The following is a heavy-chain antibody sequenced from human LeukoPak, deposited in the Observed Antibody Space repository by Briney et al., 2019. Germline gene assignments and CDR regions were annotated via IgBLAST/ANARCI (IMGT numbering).Heavy chain of an antibody. Sequence: TGGSLRLSCAASGFTFSSYAMHWVRQAPGKGLEWVAVISYDGSNKYYADSVKGRFTISRDNSKNTLYLQMNSLRAEDTAVYYCARDTEIVVTTYYFDCWGQGTLVTVSS. D-gene: IGHD3-22*01. CDR3: ARDTEIVVTTYYFDC. CDR2: ISYDGSNK. V-gene: IGHV3-30-3*01. CDR1: GFTFSSYA. J-gene: IGHJ4*02.